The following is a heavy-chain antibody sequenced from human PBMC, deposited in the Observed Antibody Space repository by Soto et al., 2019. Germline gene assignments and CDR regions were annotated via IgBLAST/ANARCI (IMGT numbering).Heavy chain of an antibody. V-gene: IGHV4-4*02. CDR1: GGTVASSHW. Sequence: SETLSLTCGVSGGTVASSHWWSWVRQSPGWGLEWIGNVYHTGDTNFNPSLQSRVTFSVDKSNNQFSLRLTSVTAADTAVYFCAREIVTAGGNNYFDPWGPGTLVTVSS. CDR3: AREIVTAGGNNYFDP. D-gene: IGHD2-21*02. J-gene: IGHJ5*02. CDR2: VYHTGDT.